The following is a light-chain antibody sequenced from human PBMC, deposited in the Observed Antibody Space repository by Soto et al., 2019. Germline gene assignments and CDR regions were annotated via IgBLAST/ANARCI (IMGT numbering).Light chain of an antibody. V-gene: IGLV2-23*02. CDR2: EVN. Sequence: QSSLTQPAAVSGSLGQSITISCSGSGSDIGHYNLVSWYQQQPGKVPRLIIYEVNKGPSGVSNRFSGSKSGNTASLTISDLQPDDECLYYCCSYAGSSLWMFVGGTKVTVL. CDR1: GSDIGHYNL. J-gene: IGLJ3*02. CDR3: CSYAGSSLWM.